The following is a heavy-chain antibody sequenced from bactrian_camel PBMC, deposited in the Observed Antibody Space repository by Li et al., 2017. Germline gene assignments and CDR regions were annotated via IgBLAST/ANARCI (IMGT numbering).Heavy chain of an antibody. CDR1: GYLDPPYC. CDR3: MTIGPAGGSWCESNY. V-gene: IGHV3S53*01. Sequence: QLVESGGDSVQVGGSLRLSCTVSGYLDPPYCMAWFRQAPGPEREGGAGLDSDGTTKYADSVKGRFTVSKDKDKDTLYLQMNDLTPEDTGLYSCMTIGPAGGSWCESNYRGQGTQVTVS. CDR2: LDSDGTT. D-gene: IGHD2*01. J-gene: IGHJ4*01.